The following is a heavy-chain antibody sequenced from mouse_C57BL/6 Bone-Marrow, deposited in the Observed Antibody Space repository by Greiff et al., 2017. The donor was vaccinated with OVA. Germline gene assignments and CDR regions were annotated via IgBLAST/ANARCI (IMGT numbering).Heavy chain of an antibody. CDR2: IYPSDSET. V-gene: IGHV1-61*01. CDR3: ATANWAYWYFDV. J-gene: IGHJ1*03. CDR1: GYTFTSYW. Sequence: QVHVKQPGAELVRPGSSVKLSCKASGYTFTSYWMDWVKQRPGQGLEWIGNIYPSDSETHYNQKFKDKATLTVDKSSSTAYMQLSSLTSEDSAVYYCATANWAYWYFDVWGTGTTVTVSS. D-gene: IGHD4-1*01.